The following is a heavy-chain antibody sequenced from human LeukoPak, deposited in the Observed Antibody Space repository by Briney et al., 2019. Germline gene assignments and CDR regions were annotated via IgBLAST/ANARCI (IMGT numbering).Heavy chain of an antibody. CDR1: GFAFSAYA. D-gene: IGHD1-7*01. Sequence: GGSLRLSCTGSGFAFSAYAMTWVRQVPGKGLEWVSSQTSNSDHTSYADSVRGRFTMSRDNSKNSLYLQMNNLRAEDTATYYCGRDPNGNYIGAFEFWGQETFVTVSS. CDR2: QTSNSDHT. CDR3: GRDPNGNYIGAFEF. V-gene: IGHV3-23*01. J-gene: IGHJ3*01.